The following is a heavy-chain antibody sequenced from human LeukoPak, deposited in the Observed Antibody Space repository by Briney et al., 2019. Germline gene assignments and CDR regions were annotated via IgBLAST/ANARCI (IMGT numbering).Heavy chain of an antibody. Sequence: GESLKISCKTSGYTFSSYWIGWVRQMPGKGLQWMGIIYPGDSDTRYSPSFQGQVAISADKYITTAYLQWSSLEASDTAMYYCATSAKGLGARHDAFDIWGQGTMVTVSS. J-gene: IGHJ3*02. CDR3: ATSAKGLGARHDAFDI. D-gene: IGHD3-16*01. CDR2: IYPGDSDT. V-gene: IGHV5-51*01. CDR1: GYTFSSYW.